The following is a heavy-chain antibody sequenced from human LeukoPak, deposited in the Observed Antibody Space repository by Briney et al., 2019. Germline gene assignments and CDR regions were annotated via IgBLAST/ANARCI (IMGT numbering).Heavy chain of an antibody. Sequence: PGGSLRLSCAASGFTFSSYGMHWVRQAPGKGLEWGAFIRYDGSNKYYADSVKGRFTISRDNSKNTLYLQMNSLRAEDTAVYYCAKDRSYYYDSSGYPDYWGQGTLVTVSS. J-gene: IGHJ4*02. V-gene: IGHV3-30*02. CDR1: GFTFSSYG. CDR2: IRYDGSNK. CDR3: AKDRSYYYDSSGYPDY. D-gene: IGHD3-22*01.